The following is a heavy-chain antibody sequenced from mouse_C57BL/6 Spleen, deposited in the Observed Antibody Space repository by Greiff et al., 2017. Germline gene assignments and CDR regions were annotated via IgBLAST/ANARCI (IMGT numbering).Heavy chain of an antibody. Sequence: VQLQQSGAELARPGASVKLSCKASGYTFTSYGISWVKQRTGQGLEWIGEIYPRSGNTYYNEKFKGKATLTADKSSSTAYMELRSLTSEDSAVYLCARSYNCDDGFDCWGQGTTLTVSS. CDR3: ARSYNCDDGFDC. J-gene: IGHJ2*01. D-gene: IGHD2-12*01. CDR1: GYTFTSYG. V-gene: IGHV1-81*01. CDR2: IYPRSGNT.